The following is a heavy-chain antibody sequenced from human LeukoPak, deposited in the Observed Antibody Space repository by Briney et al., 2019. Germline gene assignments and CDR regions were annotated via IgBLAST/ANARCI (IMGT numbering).Heavy chain of an antibody. CDR3: AAGIPVINDY. CDR2: ISVSGNT. D-gene: IGHD3-10*01. Sequence: GGSLRLSCAASGFTLSSYAMSWVRQGPGKGLEWVSAISVSGNTYHADSVKGRFTISRDNAKNSLYLQMNSLRAEDTAVYYCAAGIPVINDYWGQGTLVTVSS. V-gene: IGHV3-23*01. CDR1: GFTLSSYA. J-gene: IGHJ4*02.